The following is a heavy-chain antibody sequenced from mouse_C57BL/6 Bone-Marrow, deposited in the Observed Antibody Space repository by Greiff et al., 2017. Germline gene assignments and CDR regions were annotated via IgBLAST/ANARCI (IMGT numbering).Heavy chain of an antibody. CDR3: ARHDYGSSSYAMDY. CDR1: GFTFSSYG. J-gene: IGHJ4*01. CDR2: ISSGGSYT. D-gene: IGHD1-1*01. V-gene: IGHV5-6*01. Sequence: DVHLVESGGDLVKPGGSLKLSCAASGFTFSSYGMSWVRQTPDKRLEWVATISSGGSYTYYPDSVKGRFTISRDNAKNTLYLQMSSLKSEDTAMYYCARHDYGSSSYAMDYWGQGTSVTVSS.